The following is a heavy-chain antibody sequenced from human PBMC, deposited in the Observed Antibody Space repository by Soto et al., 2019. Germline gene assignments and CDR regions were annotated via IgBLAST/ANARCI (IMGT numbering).Heavy chain of an antibody. Sequence: EVQMVESGGSLVQPGGSVRLSCAGSGFTFSTYNMDWVRQAPGKGLEWISYITNTGETIYYADSVRGRFTISRDNAKNALFLQMNSLRDEDTAVYYCARDGDRGYDMDVWGQGTTVTVSS. J-gene: IGHJ6*02. CDR2: ITNTGETI. CDR3: ARDGDRGYDMDV. V-gene: IGHV3-48*02. CDR1: GFTFSTYN.